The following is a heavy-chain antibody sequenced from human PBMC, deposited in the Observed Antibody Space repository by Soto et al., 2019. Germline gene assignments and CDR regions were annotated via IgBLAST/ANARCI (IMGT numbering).Heavy chain of an antibody. CDR2: ISWNSGSI. J-gene: IGHJ4*02. CDR3: ATDGGYYGSGFDY. CDR1: GFTFNDYA. V-gene: IGHV3-9*01. Sequence: EVQLVESGGGLVQPGRSLRLSCTASGFTFNDYAMHWVRQAPGKGLEWVSGISWNSGSIGYAGSVRGRFTISRDNAKSSLYLQMNSLRTEDTALYYCATDGGYYGSGFDYWGQGILVTVSS. D-gene: IGHD3-10*01.